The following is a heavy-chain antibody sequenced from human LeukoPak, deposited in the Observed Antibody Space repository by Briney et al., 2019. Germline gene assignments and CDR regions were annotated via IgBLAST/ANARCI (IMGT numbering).Heavy chain of an antibody. CDR3: ARGALTMPYDY. Sequence: PSETLSLTCTVSGGSISSYYWSWIRQPPGKGLEWLGYMYHGVSTDYNPSLKSRVTILVDTSKNQFSLKLSSVTAADTAVYYCARGALTMPYDYWGQGTLVHVSS. J-gene: IGHJ4*02. V-gene: IGHV4-59*01. D-gene: IGHD2-2*01. CDR2: MYHGVST. CDR1: GGSISSYY.